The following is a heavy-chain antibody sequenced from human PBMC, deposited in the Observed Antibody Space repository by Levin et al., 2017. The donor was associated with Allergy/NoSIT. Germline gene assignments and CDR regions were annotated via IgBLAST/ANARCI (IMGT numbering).Heavy chain of an antibody. V-gene: IGHV2-5*02. CDR1: GFSLTTHGEG. J-gene: IGHJ4*02. CDR3: AHKALHSVGWYYFDY. D-gene: IGHD6-19*01. CDR2: IYWDDDK. Sequence: SGPTLVKPTQTLTLTCSFSGFSLTTHGEGVGWLRQPPGEALEWLALIYWDDDKRYSPSLRSRLTITKDTSTNRMVLTMTNMDPVDTATYYCAHKALHSVGWYYFDYWGQGTLVTVSS.